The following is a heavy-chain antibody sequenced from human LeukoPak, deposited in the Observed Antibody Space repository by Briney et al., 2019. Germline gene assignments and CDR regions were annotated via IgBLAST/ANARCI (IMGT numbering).Heavy chain of an antibody. Sequence: ASVKVSCKASGGTFSSYAISWVRQAPGQGLEWMGRIIPILGIANYAQKFQGRVTITADKSTSTAYMELSSLRSDDTAVYYCARGSITIFGVVDYWGQGTLVTVSS. V-gene: IGHV1-69*04. CDR1: GGTFSSYA. CDR2: IIPILGIA. CDR3: ARGSITIFGVVDY. J-gene: IGHJ4*02. D-gene: IGHD3-3*01.